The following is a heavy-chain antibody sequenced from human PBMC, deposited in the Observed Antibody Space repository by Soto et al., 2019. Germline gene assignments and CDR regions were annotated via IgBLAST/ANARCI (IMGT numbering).Heavy chain of an antibody. Sequence: PSETLSLTCAVYGGSFSGHYWSWIRQPPGKGLEWIGEINHSGSTNYNPSLKSRVTISVDTSKNQFSLKLSSVTAADTAVYYCERGTHLLTPTLFDYWGQGTLVTVSS. D-gene: IGHD2-15*01. J-gene: IGHJ4*02. CDR3: ERGTHLLTPTLFDY. CDR1: GGSFSGHY. CDR2: INHSGST. V-gene: IGHV4-34*01.